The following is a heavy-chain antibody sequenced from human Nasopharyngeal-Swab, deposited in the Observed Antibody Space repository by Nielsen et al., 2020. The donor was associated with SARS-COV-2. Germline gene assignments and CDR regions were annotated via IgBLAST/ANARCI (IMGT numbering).Heavy chain of an antibody. J-gene: IGHJ6*03. V-gene: IGHV4-59*01. Sequence: SETLSLTCTVSGGSISSYYWSWIRQPPGEGLEWIGHIYHSGSANYSPSLKGRVTISVDTSKNQFSLKLSSVTAADTALYYCARGSRGGTTSYYYYYYMDVWGKGTTVTVSS. CDR1: GGSISSYY. CDR3: ARGSRGGTTSYYYYYYMDV. CDR2: IYHSGSA. D-gene: IGHD1-1*01.